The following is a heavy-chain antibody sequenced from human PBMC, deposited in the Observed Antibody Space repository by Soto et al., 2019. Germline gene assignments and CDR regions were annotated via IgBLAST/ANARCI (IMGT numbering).Heavy chain of an antibody. CDR2: IIPIFGTA. Sequence: QVQLVQSGAEVKKPGSSVKVSCKASGGTFSSYAISWVRQAPGRGLEWMGGIIPIFGTANYAQKFQGRVTITADEPTSTAYRERSSLRSEDTAVYYCATTRMTTVTIDYWGQGTLVTVSS. V-gene: IGHV1-69*01. J-gene: IGHJ4*02. CDR1: GGTFSSYA. CDR3: ATTRMTTVTIDY. D-gene: IGHD4-17*01.